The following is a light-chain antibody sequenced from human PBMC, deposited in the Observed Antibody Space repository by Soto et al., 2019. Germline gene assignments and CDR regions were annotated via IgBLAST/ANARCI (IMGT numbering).Light chain of an antibody. CDR2: KAS. CDR1: QSISPW. V-gene: IGKV1-5*03. Sequence: DIQMTHSPSTLPASVGDRDTHSCRATQSISPWLAWYQQKPGKAPNLLIYKASHLDTGDPARFSGSGSGTDCTLSISSLQPDDFAAYYCQHCKRYGTFGQGTKVDI. CDR3: QHCKRYGT. J-gene: IGKJ1*01.